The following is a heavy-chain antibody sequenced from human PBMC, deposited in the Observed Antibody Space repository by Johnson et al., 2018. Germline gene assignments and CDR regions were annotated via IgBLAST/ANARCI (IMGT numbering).Heavy chain of an antibody. V-gene: IGHV1-46*01. CDR3: ARESDSGSFYSY. CDR2: IHPSGGRP. CDR1: GYRFTTFY. J-gene: IGHJ4*02. D-gene: IGHD1-26*01. Sequence: QVQLVESGAEVKTPGASVKISCQASGYRFTTFYFHWVRQAPGKGFEWVGRIHPSGGRPSYAQKLQGRVTVSRDTSTSTVHMELSSLTAEVTAFYYCARESDSGSFYSYWGQGTLVTVSS.